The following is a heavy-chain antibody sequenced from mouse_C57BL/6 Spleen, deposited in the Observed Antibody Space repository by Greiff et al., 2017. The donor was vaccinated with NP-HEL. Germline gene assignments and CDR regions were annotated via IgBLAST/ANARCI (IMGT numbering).Heavy chain of an antibody. CDR1: GYTFTSYW. Sequence: QVQLQQPGAELVKPGASVQMSCKASGYTFTSYWITWVKQRPGQGLEWIGDIYPGSGSTNYNEKFKSKATLTVDTSSSTAYMQLSSLTSEDSAVYYCARSRTAQVSWFAYWGQGTLVTVSA. CDR2: IYPGSGST. V-gene: IGHV1-55*01. D-gene: IGHD3-2*02. CDR3: ARSRTAQVSWFAY. J-gene: IGHJ3*01.